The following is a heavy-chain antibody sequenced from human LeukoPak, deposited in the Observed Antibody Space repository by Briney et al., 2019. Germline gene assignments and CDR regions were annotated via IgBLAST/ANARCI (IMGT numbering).Heavy chain of an antibody. J-gene: IGHJ3*02. V-gene: IGHV1-24*01. Sequence: ASVKVSCKASGYTFTGYYMHWVRQAPGKGLEWMGGFDPEDGETIYAQKFQGRVTMTEDTSTDTAYMELSSLRSEDTAVYYCAALYSGYEMAFDIWGQGTMVTVSS. CDR2: FDPEDGET. CDR3: AALYSGYEMAFDI. CDR1: GYTFTGYY. D-gene: IGHD5-12*01.